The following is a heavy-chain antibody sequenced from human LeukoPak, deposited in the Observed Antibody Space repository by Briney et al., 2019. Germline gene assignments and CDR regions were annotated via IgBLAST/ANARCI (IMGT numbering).Heavy chain of an antibody. V-gene: IGHV4-61*02. Sequence: SETLSLTCTVSGYSIGSGHFWGWIRQPAGKGLEWIGRFYTSGSTNYNPSLKSRVTISVDTSKNQFSLKLNSVTAADTAVYYCAGNYYGSGSYYSEDRYWGQGTLVTVSS. CDR2: FYTSGST. CDR1: GYSIGSGHF. D-gene: IGHD3-10*01. CDR3: AGNYYGSGSYYSEDRY. J-gene: IGHJ4*02.